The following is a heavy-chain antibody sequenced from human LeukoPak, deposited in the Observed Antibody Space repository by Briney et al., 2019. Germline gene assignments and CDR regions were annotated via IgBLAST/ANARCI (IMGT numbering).Heavy chain of an antibody. J-gene: IGHJ6*02. V-gene: IGHV4-34*01. CDR2: INHIGST. CDR1: VGSFSGYY. Sequence: SETLSLTCAVYVGSFSGYYWSWIRQPPGKGLEWIGEINHIGSTNYNPSLKSRVTISVDTSKNQFSLKLSSVTAADTAVYYCARGVGSSYDGYYYYGMDVWGQGTTVTVSS. D-gene: IGHD5-12*01. CDR3: ARGVGSSYDGYYYYGMDV.